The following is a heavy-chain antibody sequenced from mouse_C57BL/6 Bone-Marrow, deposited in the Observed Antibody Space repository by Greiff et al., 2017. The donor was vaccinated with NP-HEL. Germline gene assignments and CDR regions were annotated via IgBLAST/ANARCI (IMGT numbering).Heavy chain of an antibody. CDR3: ASDYGNPGAWFAY. D-gene: IGHD2-1*01. Sequence: VHLVESGPGLVAPSQSLSITCTVSGFSLTSYGVDWVRQSPGKGLEWLGVIWGVGSTNYNSALKSRLSISKDNSKSQVFLKMNSLQTDDTAMYYCASDYGNPGAWFAYWGQGTLVTVSA. CDR2: IWGVGST. V-gene: IGHV2-6*01. J-gene: IGHJ3*01. CDR1: GFSLTSYG.